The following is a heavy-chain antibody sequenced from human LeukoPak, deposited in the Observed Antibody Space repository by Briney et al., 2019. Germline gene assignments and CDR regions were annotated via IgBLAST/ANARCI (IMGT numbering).Heavy chain of an antibody. V-gene: IGHV4-39*01. J-gene: IGHJ4*02. CDR1: GGSISSSDFN. Sequence: SETLSLTCTVSGGSISSSDFNWGWIRQPPGKGLEWIGVISYSGSTYYNPSLKSRVTISVDTSKSHFSLKLSSVTAADTAIYYCTRLDKGIKAAHFDYWGQGTLVTVSS. D-gene: IGHD6-25*01. CDR2: ISYSGST. CDR3: TRLDKGIKAAHFDY.